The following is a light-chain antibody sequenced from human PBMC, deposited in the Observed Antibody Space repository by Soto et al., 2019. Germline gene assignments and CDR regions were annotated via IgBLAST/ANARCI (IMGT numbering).Light chain of an antibody. Sequence: QSALTQPASVSGSPGQSITISCTGTSSDVGDYNYVSWYQQHPDKAPKLMIYEVSNRPSGVSSRFSGSKSGNTASLTISGLQAEDEADYYCSSFASTYTLLFGGGTKLTVL. CDR1: SSDVGDYNY. CDR3: SSFASTYTLL. CDR2: EVS. V-gene: IGLV2-14*01. J-gene: IGLJ2*01.